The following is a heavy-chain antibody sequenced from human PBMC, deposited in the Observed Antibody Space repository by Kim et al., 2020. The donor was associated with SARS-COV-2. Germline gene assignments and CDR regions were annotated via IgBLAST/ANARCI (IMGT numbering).Heavy chain of an antibody. V-gene: IGHV3-23*01. Sequence: GDTYYADSVKGRITFAREDPKNTVYLQMNSLRPEDTAIYYCVGHGGFSGWGQGTLVTVSS. J-gene: IGHJ4*02. CDR2: GDT. CDR3: VGHGGFSG. D-gene: IGHD6-25*01.